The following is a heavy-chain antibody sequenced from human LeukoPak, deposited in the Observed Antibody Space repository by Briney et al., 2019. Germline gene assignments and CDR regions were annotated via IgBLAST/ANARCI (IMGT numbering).Heavy chain of an antibody. CDR1: GASISRGGYS. Sequence: SQTLSLTCVVSGASISRGGYSWSWIRQPPGKGLEWIGYIYHSGSTYYNPSLKSRVTISVDTSKNQFSLNLSSVTAADTAVYYCARLILVGATSDYWGQGTLVTVSS. J-gene: IGHJ4*02. CDR2: IYHSGST. D-gene: IGHD1-26*01. V-gene: IGHV4-30-2*03. CDR3: ARLILVGATSDY.